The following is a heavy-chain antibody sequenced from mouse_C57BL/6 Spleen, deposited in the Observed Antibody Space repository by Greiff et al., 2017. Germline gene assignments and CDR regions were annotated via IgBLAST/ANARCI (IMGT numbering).Heavy chain of an antibody. D-gene: IGHD2-4*01. V-gene: IGHV1-74*01. CDR3: AIRVYYDYGYFDY. Sequence: VQLQQPGAELVKPGASVKVSCKASGYTFTSYWMHWVKQRPGQGLEWIGRIHPSDSDTNYNQKFKGKATLTVDKSSSTAYMQISSLTSEDSAVYYCAIRVYYDYGYFDYWGQGTTLTVSS. J-gene: IGHJ2*01. CDR1: GYTFTSYW. CDR2: IHPSDSDT.